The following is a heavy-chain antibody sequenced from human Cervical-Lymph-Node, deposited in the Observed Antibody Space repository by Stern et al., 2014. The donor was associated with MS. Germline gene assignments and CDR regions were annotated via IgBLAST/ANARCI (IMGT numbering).Heavy chain of an antibody. J-gene: IGHJ4*02. CDR3: ARDNGLRVEQFFDY. D-gene: IGHD4-17*01. CDR1: GASLSSLNYY. Sequence: QVQLQESGPGLVKPSQTLSLTCTVSGASLSSLNYYWSWIRQRPGKGLEWIGFIPYSGNTNYNPSLKSRVTVSADTSKTQFSLRLTSVTAADTAVYYCARDNGLRVEQFFDYWGQGILVTVSS. V-gene: IGHV4-31*03. CDR2: IPYSGNT.